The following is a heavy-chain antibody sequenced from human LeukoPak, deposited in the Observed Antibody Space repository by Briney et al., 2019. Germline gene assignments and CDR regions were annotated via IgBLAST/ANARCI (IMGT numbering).Heavy chain of an antibody. CDR3: ARIGGSVDIGWFFDY. CDR2: IKGDGSDK. V-gene: IGHV3-7*01. D-gene: IGHD6-19*01. CDR1: GFTFINYW. Sequence: GGSLRLSCAASGFTFINYWMSWVRQALGKGLEWVVNIKGDGSDKLFLDSLRGRFTISRDNAKNSLYLQMNNLRAEDTAVYYCARIGGSVDIGWFFDYWGQGTLVTVSS. J-gene: IGHJ4*02.